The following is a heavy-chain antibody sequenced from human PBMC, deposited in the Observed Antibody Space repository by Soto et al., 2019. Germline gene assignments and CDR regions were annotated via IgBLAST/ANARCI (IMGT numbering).Heavy chain of an antibody. CDR1: GYTFTGYY. V-gene: IGHV1-2*02. Sequence: ASVKVSCKASGYTFTGYYMHWVRQAPGQGLEWMGWINPNSGGTNYAQKFQGRVTMTRDTSISTAYMELSRVRSDDTAVYYCVRVLDCVGDCYSSDAFDIWGQGTMVTVSS. CDR2: INPNSGGT. J-gene: IGHJ3*02. D-gene: IGHD2-21*02. CDR3: VRVLDCVGDCYSSDAFDI.